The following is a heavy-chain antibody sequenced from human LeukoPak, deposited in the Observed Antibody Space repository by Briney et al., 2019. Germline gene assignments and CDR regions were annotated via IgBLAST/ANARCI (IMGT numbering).Heavy chain of an antibody. V-gene: IGHV6-1*01. J-gene: IGHJ4*02. CDR3: ARQQWLVLGTFDY. Sequence: SQTLSLTCAISGDSVSSNNAAWNWIRQSPSRGLEWLGRTYYRSKWYNDYAVSVKSRINTNPDTSKNQFSLQLNSVTPEDTAVYYCARQQWLVLGTFDYWGQGTLVTVSS. CDR2: TYYRSKWYN. CDR1: GDSVSSNNAA. D-gene: IGHD6-19*01.